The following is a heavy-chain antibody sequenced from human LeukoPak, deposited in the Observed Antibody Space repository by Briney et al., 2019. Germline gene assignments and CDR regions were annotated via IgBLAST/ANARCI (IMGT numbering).Heavy chain of an antibody. V-gene: IGHV3-43D*04. D-gene: IGHD1-7*01. J-gene: IGHJ4*02. Sequence: PGGSLRLSCAASGFTFDDYAMHWVRQAPGKGLEWVSLISWDGGSTYYADSMKGRFTISRDNSKNSLYLQMNSLRAEDTALYYCAKPVTGTTYPLDYWGQGTPVTVSS. CDR1: GFTFDDYA. CDR2: ISWDGGST. CDR3: AKPVTGTTYPLDY.